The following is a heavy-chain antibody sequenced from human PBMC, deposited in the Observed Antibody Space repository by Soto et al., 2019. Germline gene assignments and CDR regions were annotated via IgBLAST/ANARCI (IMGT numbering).Heavy chain of an antibody. V-gene: IGHV4-59*01. CDR2: IYYSGTT. J-gene: IGHJ4*02. CDR3: ARESYYGSGATVVAY. D-gene: IGHD3-10*01. Sequence: SETLSLTCTVSGGSISGYYWSWIRQPPGKGLEWIGYIYYSGTTSYNPSLNSRVTMSVDTSKNQFSLKVNSVTAADTAVYYCARESYYGSGATVVAYWGQGTLVHRLL. CDR1: GGSISGYY.